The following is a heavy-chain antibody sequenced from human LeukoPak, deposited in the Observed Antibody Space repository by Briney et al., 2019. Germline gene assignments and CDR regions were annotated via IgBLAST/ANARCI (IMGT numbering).Heavy chain of an antibody. CDR2: IYSGGTT. V-gene: IGHV3-53*01. CDR1: GFTVSSNY. CDR3: ARDLYGATITFSYYYYGMDV. Sequence: GGSLRLSCAASGFTVSSNYMSWVRQAPGKGLEWVSVIYSGGTTYYADSVKGRFTLSRDNSKNSLYLQMNSLRAEDTAVYYCARDLYGATITFSYYYYGMDVWGQGTTVTVSS. D-gene: IGHD5-12*01. J-gene: IGHJ6*02.